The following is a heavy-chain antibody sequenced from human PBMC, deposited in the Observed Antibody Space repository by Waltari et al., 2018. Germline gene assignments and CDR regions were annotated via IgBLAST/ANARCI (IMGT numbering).Heavy chain of an antibody. CDR3: ARDYCDRTNCHGMDV. D-gene: IGHD3-22*01. CDR1: ESTFSSYA. Sequence: QVQLVESGGGVVQPGRSLRLSCAASESTFSSYAMHWVLQAPGKGLEWVAVISYTARNIYYVDSVKGRFTISRDNSKKTLFLQMNSLRAEDTAIYYCARDYCDRTNCHGMDVWGQGTAVTVSS. CDR2: ISYTARNI. V-gene: IGHV3-30*04. J-gene: IGHJ6*02.